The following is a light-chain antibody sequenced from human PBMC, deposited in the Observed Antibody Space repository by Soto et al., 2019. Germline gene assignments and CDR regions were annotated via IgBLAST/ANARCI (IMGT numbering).Light chain of an antibody. CDR3: QQYNNWPPT. V-gene: IGKV3-15*01. CDR1: QSVSSN. Sequence: EIVMTQSPATLSVSPGERATLSCRASQSVSSNLAWYQQKPGQAPRLLIYGAYNRATGIPARFSGSGSGTEFTLTISSLQSEDFAVYYCQQYNNWPPTFGQGTKVEIK. CDR2: GAY. J-gene: IGKJ1*01.